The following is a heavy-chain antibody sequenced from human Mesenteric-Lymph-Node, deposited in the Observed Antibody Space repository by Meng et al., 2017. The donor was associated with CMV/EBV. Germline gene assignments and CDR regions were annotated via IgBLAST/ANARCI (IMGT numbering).Heavy chain of an antibody. V-gene: IGHV3-21*01. J-gene: IGHJ5*02. CDR1: GFTFSGYW. Sequence: GGSLRLSCAASGFTFSGYWMSWVRQAPGKGLEWVSSISSSSSYIYYADSVKGRFTISRDNAKNSLYLQMNSLRAEDTAVYYCARDPHYDFWSGYPYNWFDPWGQGTLVTVSS. CDR3: ARDPHYDFWSGYPYNWFDP. CDR2: ISSSSSYI. D-gene: IGHD3-3*01.